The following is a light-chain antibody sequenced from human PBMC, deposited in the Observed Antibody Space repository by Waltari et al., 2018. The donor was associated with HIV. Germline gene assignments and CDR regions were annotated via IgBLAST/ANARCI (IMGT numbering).Light chain of an antibody. CDR3: QQRSNWPPS. CDR1: QSVSSV. V-gene: IGKV3-11*01. Sequence: EIVLTQSPATLSLSPGERATLSCRASQSVSSVLAWYQQKPGQAPRLLIYDASNRATGIPARFSGSGSGTDFTLTISSLEPEDFAVYYCQQRSNWPPSFGQGTKVEIQ. J-gene: IGKJ1*01. CDR2: DAS.